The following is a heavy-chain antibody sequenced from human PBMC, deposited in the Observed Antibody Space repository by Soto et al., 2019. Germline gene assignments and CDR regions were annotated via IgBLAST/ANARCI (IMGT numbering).Heavy chain of an antibody. V-gene: IGHV3-48*03. CDR1: GFTFSSYE. CDR2: ISSSGSTI. CDR3: AGAAAYYYYYGMDV. J-gene: IGHJ6*02. Sequence: GGSLRLSCAASGFTFSSYEMNWVRQAPGKGLEWVSYISSSGSTIYYADSVKGRFTISRDNAKNSLYPQMNSLRAEDTAVYYCAGAAAYYYYYGMDVWGQGTTVTVYS.